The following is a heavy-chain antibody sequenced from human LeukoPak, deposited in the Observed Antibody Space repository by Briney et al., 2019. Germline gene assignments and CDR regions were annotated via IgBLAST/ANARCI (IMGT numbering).Heavy chain of an antibody. CDR1: GGSFSGYY. D-gene: IGHD1-7*01. CDR3: ARDNIWNYDWLDP. CDR2: INHSGST. J-gene: IGHJ5*02. V-gene: IGHV4-34*01. Sequence: SETLSLTCAVYGGSFSGYYWSWIRQPPGKGLEWIGEINHSGSTNYNPSLKSRLTISVDTSKNQFSLKLSSVTAADTAVYYCARDNIWNYDWLDPWGQGTLVTVSS.